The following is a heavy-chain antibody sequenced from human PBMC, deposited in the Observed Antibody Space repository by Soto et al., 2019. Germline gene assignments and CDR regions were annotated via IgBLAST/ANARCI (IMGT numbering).Heavy chain of an antibody. CDR3: ARDLGGCSGGSCRYNWFDP. Sequence: QVQLVQSGAEVKKPGSSVKVSCKASGGTFSSYVISWVRQAPGQGPEWMGGIIPMYGTVNYAQKFQDRVTIIADTSTSTAYMELSSLRSEYTAVYYCARDLGGCSGGSCRYNWFDPWGQGTLVTVSS. V-gene: IGHV1-69*06. J-gene: IGHJ5*02. D-gene: IGHD2-15*01. CDR1: GGTFSSYV. CDR2: IIPMYGTV.